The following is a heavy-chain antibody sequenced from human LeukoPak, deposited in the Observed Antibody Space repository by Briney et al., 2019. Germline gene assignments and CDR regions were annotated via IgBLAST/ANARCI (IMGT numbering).Heavy chain of an antibody. CDR3: ARATYCSSTSCYINYFDY. V-gene: IGHV3-48*01. CDR1: GFTFSSYS. CDR2: FSSSSSTI. J-gene: IGHJ4*02. Sequence: PGGSLRLSCAASGFTFSSYSMNWVRQAPGKGLEWVSYFSSSSSTIYYADSVKGRFTISRDNAKNSLYLQMNSMRAEDTAVYYCARATYCSSTSCYINYFDYWGQGTLVTVSS. D-gene: IGHD2-2*02.